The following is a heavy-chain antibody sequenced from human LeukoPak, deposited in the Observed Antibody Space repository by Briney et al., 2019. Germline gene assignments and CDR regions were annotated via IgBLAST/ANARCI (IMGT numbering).Heavy chain of an antibody. CDR2: ISSSSSTI. CDR3: ATDQRYYYGSGSYYNRRPKSPFDY. D-gene: IGHD3-10*01. V-gene: IGHV3-48*01. Sequence: GGSLRLSCAASGFTFSSYAMSWVRQAPGKGLEWVSYISSSSSTIYYADSVKGRFTISRDNAKNSLYLQMNSLRAEDTAVYYCATDQRYYYGSGSYYNRRPKSPFDYWGQGTLVTVSS. J-gene: IGHJ4*02. CDR1: GFTFSSYA.